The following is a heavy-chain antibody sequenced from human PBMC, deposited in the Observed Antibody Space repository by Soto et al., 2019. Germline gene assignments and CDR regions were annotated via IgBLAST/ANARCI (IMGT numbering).Heavy chain of an antibody. CDR3: ARGRYGDY. J-gene: IGHJ4*02. CDR2: ISAHNGNT. V-gene: IGHV1-18*01. Sequence: QVHLVQSGAEVKKPGASVKVSCKGSGYAFTTYGITWVRQAPGQGLEWMGWISAHNGNTNYAQKLQGRVTVTKDTSTSTAYMELRSLRSDDTAVYYCARGRYGDYWGQGALVTVSS. CDR1: GYAFTTYG. D-gene: IGHD1-1*01.